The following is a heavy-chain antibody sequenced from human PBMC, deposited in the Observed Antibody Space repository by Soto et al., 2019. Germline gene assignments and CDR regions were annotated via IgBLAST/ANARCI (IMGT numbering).Heavy chain of an antibody. CDR1: GFIFNSYS. CDR3: AKVSRASRISTPYFDS. J-gene: IGHJ4*02. V-gene: IGHV3-30*01. CDR2: ISYDGNTQ. Sequence: QVQLVESGGGVVQPGTSLRLSCAASGFIFNSYSIHWVRQAPGKGLEWVAVISYDGNTQYYGDSLKGRFLVSRENSKNTAHLQINALRADDTAVYYCAKVSRASRISTPYFDSCGQGTLVTVSS.